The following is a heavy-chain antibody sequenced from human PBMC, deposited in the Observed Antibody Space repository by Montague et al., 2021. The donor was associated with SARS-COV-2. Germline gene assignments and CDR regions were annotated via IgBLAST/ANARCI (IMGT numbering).Heavy chain of an antibody. D-gene: IGHD4-17*01. CDR1: GRSVRSYY. J-gene: IGHJ4*02. CDR3: ARENTVTTFGGPYYIDS. Sequence: SETLSLTCIVSGRSVRSYYWSWIRQPPGKGLEWIGYIYDSGSTNYNPSXXSRVTISVDTSKSQFSLKLSSVTAADTAVYYCARENTVTTFGGPYYIDSWGQGTLVTVSA. V-gene: IGHV4-59*02. CDR2: IYDSGST.